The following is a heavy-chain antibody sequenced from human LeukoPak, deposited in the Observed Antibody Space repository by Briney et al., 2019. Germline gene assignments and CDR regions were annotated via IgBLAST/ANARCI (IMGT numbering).Heavy chain of an antibody. CDR1: GFTFSSNA. CDR3: ARDPVLLWFGELGGFDY. Sequence: GGSLRLSCAASGFTFSSNAIHWVRQAPGKGLEWVAEISYDGGNTYYADSVKGRFTISRDNAKNSLYLQMNSLRAEDTAVYYCARDPVLLWFGELGGFDYWGQGTLVTVSS. J-gene: IGHJ4*02. D-gene: IGHD3-10*01. CDR2: ISYDGGNT. V-gene: IGHV3-30-3*01.